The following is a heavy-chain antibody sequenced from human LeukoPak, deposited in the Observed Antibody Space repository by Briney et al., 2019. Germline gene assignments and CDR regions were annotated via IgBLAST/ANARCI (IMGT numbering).Heavy chain of an antibody. Sequence: GGSLRLSCAASGFTVSSNYMSWVRHAPGKGLEWGSVICSGGSTYYADSVKGRFTISRDNSKNTLYLQMNSLRAEDTAVYYCARGAPYCSSTSCYVNWFDPWGQGTLVTVSS. CDR1: GFTVSSNY. D-gene: IGHD2-2*01. CDR3: ARGAPYCSSTSCYVNWFDP. V-gene: IGHV3-53*01. J-gene: IGHJ5*02. CDR2: ICSGGST.